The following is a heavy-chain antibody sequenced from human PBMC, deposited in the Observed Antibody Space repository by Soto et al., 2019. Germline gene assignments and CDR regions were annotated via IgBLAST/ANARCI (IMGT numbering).Heavy chain of an antibody. CDR3: ARESFGIAAAGRTSNDAFDS. Sequence: QVQLVQSGAEVKKPGASVKVSCKASGYTFTSYGISWVRQAPGQGLEWMGWISAYNGNTNYAQKLQGRVTMTTDTSTSPAYMELRRLRSDDTAVYYCARESFGIAAAGRTSNDAFDSWGQGTMVTVSS. D-gene: IGHD6-13*01. CDR2: ISAYNGNT. CDR1: GYTFTSYG. V-gene: IGHV1-18*04. J-gene: IGHJ3*02.